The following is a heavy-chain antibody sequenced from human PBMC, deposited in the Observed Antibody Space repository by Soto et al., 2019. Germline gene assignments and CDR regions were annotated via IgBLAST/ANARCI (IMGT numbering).Heavy chain of an antibody. Sequence: SVKVSCKASGYTFTNYFIHWVRQAPGQVLEWMGIINPTGGTTSYAQKFRGRITMTRDTSTSTVYMEVGSLRSEDTAIYYCARDFGMEWDLRGFFQPWGQGTMVTVSS. D-gene: IGHD1-26*01. J-gene: IGHJ1*01. CDR2: INPTGGTT. V-gene: IGHV1-46*01. CDR3: ARDFGMEWDLRGFFQP. CDR1: GYTFTNYF.